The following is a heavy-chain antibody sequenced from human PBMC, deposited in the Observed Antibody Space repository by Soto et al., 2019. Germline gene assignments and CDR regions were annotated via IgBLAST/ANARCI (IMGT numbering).Heavy chain of an antibody. Sequence: PGGSLRLSCAASGFTFSSYWMTWVRQAPGKGLEWVANIKQDGSEKYYVDSVKGRFTISRDNAKNSLYLQMNSLRVEDTAVYFCARGSDYYYYFYMDVWGKGTTVTVS. CDR3: ARGSDYYYYFYMDV. V-gene: IGHV3-7*04. CDR1: GFTFSSYW. J-gene: IGHJ6*03. CDR2: IKQDGSEK. D-gene: IGHD1-26*01.